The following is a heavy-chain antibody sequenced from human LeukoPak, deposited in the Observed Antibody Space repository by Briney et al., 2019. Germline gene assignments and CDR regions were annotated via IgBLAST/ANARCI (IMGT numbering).Heavy chain of an antibody. CDR3: AKATTAIVVDNFFDY. Sequence: GGSLRLSCAASGFTFSSYSMNWVRQAPGKGLEWVSSISSSSSYIYYADSVKGRFTISRDNAKNTLHLQMNSLRAEDTALYYCAKATTAIVVDNFFDYRGQGTLVSVSS. J-gene: IGHJ4*02. CDR2: ISSSSSYI. V-gene: IGHV3-21*04. CDR1: GFTFSSYS. D-gene: IGHD3-22*01.